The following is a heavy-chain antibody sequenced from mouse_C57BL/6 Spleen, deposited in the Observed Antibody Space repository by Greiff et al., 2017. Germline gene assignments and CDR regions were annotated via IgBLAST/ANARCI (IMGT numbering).Heavy chain of an antibody. CDR2: INPSSGYT. J-gene: IGHJ3*01. CDR3: ARSIYYDPFAY. D-gene: IGHD2-4*01. CDR1: GYTFTSYW. Sequence: QVQLKQSGAELAKPGASVKLSCKASGYTFTSYWMHWVKQRPGQGLEWIGYINPSSGYTKYNQKFKDKATLTADKSYSTAYMQLSSLTYEDSAVYYCARSIYYDPFAYWGQGTLVTVSA. V-gene: IGHV1-7*01.